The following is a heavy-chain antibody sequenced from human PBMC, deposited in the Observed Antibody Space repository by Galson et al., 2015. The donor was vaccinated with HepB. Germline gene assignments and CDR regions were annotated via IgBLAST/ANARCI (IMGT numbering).Heavy chain of an antibody. V-gene: IGHV1-69*13. D-gene: IGHD2-21*02. CDR1: GGTFNSST. J-gene: IGHJ4*02. Sequence: SVKVSCKASGGTFNSSTITWVRQAPGQGLEYMGGIIPVLRLANYAQRFQGRAMVTADESSSTAYMELSSLRSEDTAVYYCASVGVTGKFCYYFDSWGQGTLVTVSS. CDR2: IIPVLRLA. CDR3: ASVGVTGKFCYYFDS.